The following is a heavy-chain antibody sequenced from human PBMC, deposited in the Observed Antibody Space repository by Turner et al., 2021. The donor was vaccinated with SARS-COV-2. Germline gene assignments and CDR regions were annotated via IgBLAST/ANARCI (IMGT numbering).Heavy chain of an antibody. D-gene: IGHD2-15*01. V-gene: IGHV3-30*18. Sequence: QVQLVESGGGVVQPGRSLRLSCAASGFTFRSYGMHWVRQAPGKGLEWVAVISYDGSNKYYADSVKGRFTISRDNSKNTLYLQMNSLRAEDTAVYYCAKGMGSYCSGGSCYPSTFDYWGQGTLVTVSS. CDR3: AKGMGSYCSGGSCYPSTFDY. CDR2: ISYDGSNK. CDR1: GFTFRSYG. J-gene: IGHJ4*02.